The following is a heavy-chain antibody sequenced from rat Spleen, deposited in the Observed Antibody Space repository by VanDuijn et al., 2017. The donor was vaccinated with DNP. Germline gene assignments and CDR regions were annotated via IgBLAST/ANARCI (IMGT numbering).Heavy chain of an antibody. V-gene: IGHV5-31*01. CDR1: GFTFNKDW. Sequence: EVQLVESGGDPVQPGRSLTLSCVVSGFTFNKDWMTWVRQVPGKGLEWIASITTGGEITYYPVSVKGRFTISRDHATNTLYLRLNSLRSEDTAIYYCASGFGWFAYWGQGTLVTVSS. D-gene: IGHD4-1*01. J-gene: IGHJ3*01. CDR2: ITTGGEIT. CDR3: ASGFGWFAY.